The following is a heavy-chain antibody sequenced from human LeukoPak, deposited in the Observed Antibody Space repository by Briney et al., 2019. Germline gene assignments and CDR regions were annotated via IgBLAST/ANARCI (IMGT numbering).Heavy chain of an antibody. CDR1: GLNFDNSA. V-gene: IGHV3-43*02. CDR2: ISADGGST. CDR3: AKESGKFDY. Sequence: GGSLGLSCVASGLNFDNSAMHWVRQAPGKGLEWVSLISADGGSTFSADSVKGRFSISRDNSKNSLYLQMNSLRSEDTAMYYCAKESGKFDYWGQGTLVAVSS. J-gene: IGHJ4*02.